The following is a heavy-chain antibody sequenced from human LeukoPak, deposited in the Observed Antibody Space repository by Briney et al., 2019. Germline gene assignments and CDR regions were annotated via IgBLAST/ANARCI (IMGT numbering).Heavy chain of an antibody. CDR2: ISGSGGTT. CDR3: AKDGSYRSYFDY. D-gene: IGHD1-26*01. CDR1: GFTFSSYA. J-gene: IGHJ4*02. Sequence: GGSLRLSCAASGFTFSSYAMSWVRQAPGKGLEWVSVISGSGGTTYYGDSVKGRFTISRDNSKNTLYLQMNSLRAEDTAVYYCAKDGSYRSYFDYWGQGTLVTVSS. V-gene: IGHV3-23*01.